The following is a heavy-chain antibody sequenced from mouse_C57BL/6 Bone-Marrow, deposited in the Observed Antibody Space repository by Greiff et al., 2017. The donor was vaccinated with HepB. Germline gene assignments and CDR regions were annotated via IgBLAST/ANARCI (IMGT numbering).Heavy chain of an antibody. D-gene: IGHD2-1*01. CDR3: ARWAYGNPFDY. CDR1: GYTFTSYT. J-gene: IGHJ2*01. Sequence: VQRVESGAELARPGASVKMSCKASGYTFTSYTMHWVKQRPGQGLEWIGYINPSSGYTKYNQKFKDKATLTADKSSSTACMQLSSLTSEDSAVYYCARWAYGNPFDYWGQGTTLTVSS. CDR2: INPSSGYT. V-gene: IGHV1-4*01.